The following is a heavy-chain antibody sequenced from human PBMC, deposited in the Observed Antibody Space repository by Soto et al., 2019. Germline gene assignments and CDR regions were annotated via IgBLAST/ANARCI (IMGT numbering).Heavy chain of an antibody. V-gene: IGHV4-31*03. D-gene: IGHD3-3*01. CDR1: GGSISSGGYY. Sequence: SETLSLTCTVSGGSISSGGYYWSWIRQHPGKGLEWIGYIYYSGSTYYNPSLKSRVTISVDTSKNQFSLKLSSVTAADTAVYYCARVTLYDFWSGYYSGGGPYGMDVWGQGTTVTVSS. J-gene: IGHJ6*02. CDR3: ARVTLYDFWSGYYSGGGPYGMDV. CDR2: IYYSGST.